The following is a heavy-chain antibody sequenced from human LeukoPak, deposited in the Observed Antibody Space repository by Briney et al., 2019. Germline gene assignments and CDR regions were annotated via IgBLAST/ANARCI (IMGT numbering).Heavy chain of an antibody. J-gene: IGHJ4*02. CDR1: GYTFTSYY. Sequence: SVKVSCKASGYTFTSYYMHWVRQAPGQGLEWMGGIIPIFGTANYAQKFQGRVTITADESTSTAYMELSSLRSEDTAVYYCARGTIKAVVVTAVFDYWGQGTLVTVSS. V-gene: IGHV1-69*13. CDR3: ARGTIKAVVVTAVFDY. CDR2: IIPIFGTA. D-gene: IGHD2-21*02.